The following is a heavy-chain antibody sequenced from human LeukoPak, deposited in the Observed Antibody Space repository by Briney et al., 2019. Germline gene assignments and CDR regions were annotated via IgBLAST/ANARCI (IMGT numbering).Heavy chain of an antibody. V-gene: IGHV3-21*01. CDR1: GFTFSSYS. CDR3: ARDGGSGSFYPIDY. J-gene: IGHJ4*02. CDR2: ISSSSTYI. D-gene: IGHD3-10*01. Sequence: GGSLRLSCAASGFTFSSYSMNWVRQAPGKGLECVSSISSSSTYIYYADSVKGRFAISRDDAKNSLYLQMNSLRGEDTAVYYCARDGGSGSFYPIDYWGQGTLVTVSS.